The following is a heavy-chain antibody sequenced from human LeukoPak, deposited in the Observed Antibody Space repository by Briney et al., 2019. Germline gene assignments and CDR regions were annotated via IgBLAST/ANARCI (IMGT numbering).Heavy chain of an antibody. D-gene: IGHD3-22*01. J-gene: IGHJ4*02. Sequence: GGSLRLSCAASGFTFSDYYMSWIRQAPGKGLEWVSYISSSGSTIYYADSVKGRFTISRDNAKNSLYLQMNSLRAEDTAVYYCAREPVYYYDSSGYFDYWGQGTLVTVSS. CDR1: GFTFSDYY. CDR3: AREPVYYYDSSGYFDY. CDR2: ISSSGSTI. V-gene: IGHV3-11*04.